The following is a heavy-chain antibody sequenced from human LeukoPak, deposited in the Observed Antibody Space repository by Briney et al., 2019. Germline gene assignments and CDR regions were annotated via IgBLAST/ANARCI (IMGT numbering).Heavy chain of an antibody. J-gene: IGHJ4*02. D-gene: IGHD3-10*01. CDR1: GFTFSSYN. CDR2: ISGSSSII. V-gene: IGHV3-48*01. Sequence: PGGSLRLSCAASGFTFSSYNMNWVRQAPGKGLEWISYISGSSSIIFYADSVKGRFTISRDNAKNSLYLQMNSLRAEDTALYYCAKDIYGSGSYSKGFDYWGQGTLVTVSS. CDR3: AKDIYGSGSYSKGFDY.